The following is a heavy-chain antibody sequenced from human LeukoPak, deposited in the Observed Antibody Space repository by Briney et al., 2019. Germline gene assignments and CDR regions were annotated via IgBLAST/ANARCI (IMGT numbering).Heavy chain of an antibody. CDR3: ARIFPESWIDP. J-gene: IGHJ5*02. D-gene: IGHD2-21*01. CDR2: IYTSGNT. Sequence: SETLSPTCAVSGGSISSYYWIWIRQPAGKGLEWIGRIYTSGNTNYNPSLKSRVTMSVDTSKNQFSLKLTSVTAADTAVYYCARIFPESWIDPWGQGTLVTVSS. CDR1: GGSISSYY. V-gene: IGHV4-4*07.